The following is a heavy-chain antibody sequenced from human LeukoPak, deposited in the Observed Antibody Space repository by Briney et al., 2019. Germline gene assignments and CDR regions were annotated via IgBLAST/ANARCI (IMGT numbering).Heavy chain of an antibody. Sequence: ASVKVSCKASGGTFTSYDINWVRQATGQGLEWMGWMNPNSGNTGYAQKFQGRVTMTRNISISTAYMELSSLRSEDTAVYYCARAPSTDLIAAAGTVWFDPWGQGTLVTVSS. V-gene: IGHV1-8*01. D-gene: IGHD6-13*01. J-gene: IGHJ5*02. CDR1: GGTFTSYD. CDR3: ARAPSTDLIAAAGTVWFDP. CDR2: MNPNSGNT.